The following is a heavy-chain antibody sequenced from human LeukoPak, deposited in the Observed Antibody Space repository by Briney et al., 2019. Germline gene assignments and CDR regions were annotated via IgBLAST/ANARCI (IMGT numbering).Heavy chain of an antibody. Sequence: ASVKVSRKASGYTFTSYGISWVRQAPGQGLKWMGWISAYNGNTNYAQKLQGRVTMTTDTSTSTAYMELRSLRSDDTAVYYCARPPRWFGESKDTAMAHFDYWGQGTLVTVSS. V-gene: IGHV1-18*01. CDR3: ARPPRWFGESKDTAMAHFDY. J-gene: IGHJ4*02. D-gene: IGHD5-18*01. CDR2: ISAYNGNT. CDR1: GYTFTSYG.